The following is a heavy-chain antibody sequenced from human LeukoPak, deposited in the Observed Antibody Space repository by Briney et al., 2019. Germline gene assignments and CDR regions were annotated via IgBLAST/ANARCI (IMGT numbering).Heavy chain of an antibody. D-gene: IGHD4-17*01. J-gene: IGHJ5*02. V-gene: IGHV1-18*01. Sequence: GASVKVSCKASGYTFSNHGISWVRQAPGQGLEWMGWISCYNGDTMYAQNVQGRVTMTKDTSTSTAYMELRSLRSDDTAVYYCARDPCVTTVTTFWFDPWGQGTLVTVSS. CDR3: ARDPCVTTVTTFWFDP. CDR2: ISCYNGDT. CDR1: GYTFSNHG.